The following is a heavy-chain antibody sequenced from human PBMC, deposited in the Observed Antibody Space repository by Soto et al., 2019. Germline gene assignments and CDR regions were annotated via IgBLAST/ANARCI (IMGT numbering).Heavy chain of an antibody. Sequence: QVQLVESGGGVVQPGRSLRLSCAASGFTFSSYAMHWVRQAPGKGLEWVAVISYDGSNKYYADSVKGRFTISRDNSKNTLYLQMNSLRAEDTAVYYCARDSYDYVWGSYRSPPVYWGQGTLVTVSS. CDR2: ISYDGSNK. D-gene: IGHD3-16*02. CDR3: ARDSYDYVWGSYRSPPVY. V-gene: IGHV3-30-3*01. CDR1: GFTFSSYA. J-gene: IGHJ4*02.